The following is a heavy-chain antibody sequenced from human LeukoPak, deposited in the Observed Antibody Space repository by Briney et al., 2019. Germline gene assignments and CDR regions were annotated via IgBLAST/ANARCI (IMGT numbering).Heavy chain of an antibody. CDR3: ARRAGAYSHPYDY. Sequence: GGSLRLSCAASGFTFSDYYMSWIRQAPGKGLEWVSYISSSGSTIYYADSVKGRFTISRDNAKNSLYLQMNSLKAEDTAVYYCARRAGAYSHPYDYWGQGTLVTVSS. CDR1: GFTFSDYY. J-gene: IGHJ4*02. V-gene: IGHV3-11*04. CDR2: ISSSGSTI. D-gene: IGHD4/OR15-4a*01.